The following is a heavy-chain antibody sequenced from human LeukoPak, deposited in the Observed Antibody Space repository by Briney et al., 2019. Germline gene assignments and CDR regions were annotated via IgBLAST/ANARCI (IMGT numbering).Heavy chain of an antibody. CDR2: MNPNSGST. D-gene: IGHD3-9*01. V-gene: IGHV1-8*01. CDR3: AKILTGYYWAWQKNTDDAFDI. J-gene: IGHJ3*02. Sequence: ASVKVSCKASGYTFTSYDINWVRQATGQGLEWMGWMNPNSGSTGYAQKFQGRVTMTRNTSISTAYMELSSLRSEDTAVYYCAKILTGYYWAWQKNTDDAFDIWGQGTMVTVSS. CDR1: GYTFTSYD.